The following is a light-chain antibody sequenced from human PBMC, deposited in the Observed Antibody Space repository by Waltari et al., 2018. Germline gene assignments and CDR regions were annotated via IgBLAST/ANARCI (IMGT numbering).Light chain of an antibody. V-gene: IGKV1-16*02. CDR3: QQYSTFPPT. Sequence: DIQMTQPPSSLSPSVGDRVILTCRASQAISIFLAWFQLKPGKAPKSLIYAASTLQTGVSSNFSGSGSGTDFTLTISSLQPGDCATYYCQQYSTFPPTFGGGTRVEI. CDR2: AAS. J-gene: IGKJ4*01. CDR1: QAISIF.